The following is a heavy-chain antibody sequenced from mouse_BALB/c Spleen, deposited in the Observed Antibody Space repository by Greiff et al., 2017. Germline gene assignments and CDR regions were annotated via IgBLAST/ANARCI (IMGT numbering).Heavy chain of an antibody. CDR3: ARSNYGYGYAMDY. CDR2: INPSSGYT. V-gene: IGHV1-4*01. CDR1: GYTFTSYT. D-gene: IGHD2-2*01. Sequence: QVQLKESGAELARPGASVKMSCKASGYTFTSYTMHWVKQRPGQGLEWIGYINPSSGYTNYNQKFKDKATLTADKSSSTAYMQLSSLTSEDSAVYYCARSNYGYGYAMDYWGQGTSVTVSS. J-gene: IGHJ4*01.